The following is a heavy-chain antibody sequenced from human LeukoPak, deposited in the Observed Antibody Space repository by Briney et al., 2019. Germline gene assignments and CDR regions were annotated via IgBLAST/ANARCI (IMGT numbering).Heavy chain of an antibody. Sequence: GGSLRLSCAASGFTFSSYSMNWVRQAPGKGLEWVSYISSSSSTIYYADSVKGRFTISRDNAKNSLYLQMNSLRAEDTAVYYRAREWVGSSWYIPHDYWGQGTLVTVSS. CDR3: AREWVGSSWYIPHDY. V-gene: IGHV3-48*04. J-gene: IGHJ4*02. D-gene: IGHD6-13*01. CDR1: GFTFSSYS. CDR2: ISSSSSTI.